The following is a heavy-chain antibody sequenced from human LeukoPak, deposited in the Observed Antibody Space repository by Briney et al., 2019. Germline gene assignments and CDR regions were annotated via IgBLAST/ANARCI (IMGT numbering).Heavy chain of an antibody. CDR3: AKVTDSSGYFPSDY. V-gene: IGHV3-33*06. CDR1: GFTFSSYV. Sequence: GSLRLSCAASGFTFSSYVMHWVRQAPGKGLEWVAVIWYDGSNKYYADSVKGRSTISRDNSKNTLYLQMNSLRADDTAVYYCAKVTDSSGYFPSDYWGQGTLVTVSS. CDR2: IWYDGSNK. J-gene: IGHJ4*02. D-gene: IGHD3-22*01.